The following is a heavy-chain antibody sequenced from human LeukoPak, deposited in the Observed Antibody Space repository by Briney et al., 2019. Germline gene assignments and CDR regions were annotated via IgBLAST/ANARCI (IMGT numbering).Heavy chain of an antibody. D-gene: IGHD3-22*01. Sequence: SGGSLRLSCAASGFTFSSFAMSGVRQSPGKGLVGVSYNSSIVTGGSTYYADSVKGRFTVSRDNPKNTVYLQMNSLRAEDTAVYYCAKWDDGNGYYGDPWGQGTLVTVSS. J-gene: IGHJ5*02. V-gene: IGHV3-23*01. CDR2: NSSIVTGGST. CDR3: AKWDDGNGYYGDP. CDR1: GFTFSSFA.